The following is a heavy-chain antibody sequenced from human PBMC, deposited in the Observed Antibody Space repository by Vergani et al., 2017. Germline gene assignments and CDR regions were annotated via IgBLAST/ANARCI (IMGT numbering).Heavy chain of an antibody. Sequence: QVQLVQSGAEVKKPGSSVKVSCKASGGTFSSYAISWVRQAPGQGLEWMGGIIPIFGTANYAQKYQGRVTITADESTSTAYMELSSLRSEDTAVYYCARGGYITMVRGVYLDYWGQGTLVTVSS. CDR1: GGTFSSYA. D-gene: IGHD3-10*01. CDR3: ARGGYITMVRGVYLDY. CDR2: IIPIFGTA. J-gene: IGHJ4*02. V-gene: IGHV1-69*01.